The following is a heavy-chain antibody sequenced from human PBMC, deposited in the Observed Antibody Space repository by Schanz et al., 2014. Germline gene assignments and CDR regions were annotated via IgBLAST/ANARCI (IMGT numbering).Heavy chain of an antibody. Sequence: EVQLLESGGGLVQPGGSLRLSCAASGFTFSSYAMSWVRQAPGKGLEWLSYISDSGTYTNYADSVKGRFTISRDNAKSSLYLQMNSLRVEDTAVYYCAKDRSWDYDSSGYFDYWGQGTLVTVSS. D-gene: IGHD3-22*01. J-gene: IGHJ4*02. CDR3: AKDRSWDYDSSGYFDY. V-gene: IGHV3-23*01. CDR1: GFTFSSYA. CDR2: ISDSGTYT.